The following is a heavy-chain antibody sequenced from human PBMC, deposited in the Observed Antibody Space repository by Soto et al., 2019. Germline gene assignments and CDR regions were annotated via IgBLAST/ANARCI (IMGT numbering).Heavy chain of an antibody. J-gene: IGHJ6*02. CDR2: IIPIFGTA. Sequence: ASVKVSCKASGGTFSSYAISWVRQAPGQGLEWMGGIIPIFGTANYAQEFQGRVTITADESKNTAYMELSSLRSEDTAVYYCASRPRGYYYDSSGYSGYYYGMDVRGEGITVTV. CDR1: GGTFSSYA. CDR3: ASRPRGYYYDSSGYSGYYYGMDV. D-gene: IGHD3-22*01. V-gene: IGHV1-69*13.